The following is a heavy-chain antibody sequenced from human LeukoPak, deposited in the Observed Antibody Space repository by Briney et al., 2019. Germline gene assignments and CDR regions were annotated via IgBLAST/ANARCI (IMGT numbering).Heavy chain of an antibody. CDR2: ISNSGGT. D-gene: IGHD4-23*01. V-gene: IGHV4-59*08. J-gene: IGHJ4*02. CDR3: ARHGAGGSFDY. Sequence: SETLPLTCAVYGGSFSGYYWSWIRQAPGKGPEWIGYISNSGGTNYNPSLRSRVTISADTSKNQFSLKMTSVTAADTAVYFCARHGAGGSFDYWGRGTQVAVSS. CDR1: GGSFSGYY.